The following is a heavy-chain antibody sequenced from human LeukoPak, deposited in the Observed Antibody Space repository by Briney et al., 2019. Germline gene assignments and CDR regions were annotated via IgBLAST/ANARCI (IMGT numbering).Heavy chain of an antibody. J-gene: IGHJ4*02. CDR3: ARDRGYYDSSDGVLFDY. D-gene: IGHD3-22*01. CDR2: IYYSGST. V-gene: IGHV4-59*01. CDR1: GGSISPYY. Sequence: SETLSLTCTVSGGSISPYYWTWIRQPPGKGLEYIGYIYYSGSTNYNPSLKSRVTISVDTSKNQFSLKLSSVTAADTAVYYCARDRGYYDSSDGVLFDYWGQGTLVTVSS.